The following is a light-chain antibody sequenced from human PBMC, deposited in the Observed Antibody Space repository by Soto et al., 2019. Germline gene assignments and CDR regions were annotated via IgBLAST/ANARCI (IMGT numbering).Light chain of an antibody. CDR1: QTVGSTY. CDR3: QHYGSSAWT. CDR2: DTS. J-gene: IGKJ1*01. Sequence: EIVLTQSPATLSLSPGERATLSCGASQTVGSTYLAWYHQKPGLAPRLLIYDTSSRATGIPDRFSGSGSGTDFTLTLSRLAPEDFAVYSCQHYGSSAWTFGQGAKVEI. V-gene: IGKV3D-20*01.